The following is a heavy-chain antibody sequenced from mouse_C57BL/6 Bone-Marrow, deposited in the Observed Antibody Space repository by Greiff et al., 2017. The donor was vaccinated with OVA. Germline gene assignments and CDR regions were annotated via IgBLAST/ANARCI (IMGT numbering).Heavy chain of an antibody. Sequence: VKLVESDAELVKPGASVKISCKVSGYTFTDHTIHWMKQRPEQGLEWIGYIYPRDGSTKYNEKFKGKATLTADKSSSTAYMQLNSLTSEDSAVYFYARRVDYYAMDYWGQGTSVTVSS. V-gene: IGHV1-78*01. J-gene: IGHJ4*01. CDR2: IYPRDGST. D-gene: IGHD1-1*01. CDR3: ARRVDYYAMDY. CDR1: GYTFTDHT.